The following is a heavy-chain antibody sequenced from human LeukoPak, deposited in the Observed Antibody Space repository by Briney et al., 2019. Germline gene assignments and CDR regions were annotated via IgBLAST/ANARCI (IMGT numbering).Heavy chain of an antibody. D-gene: IGHD3-9*01. Sequence: ASVKVSCKASGYTFTSYYMHWVRQSPGQGLEWMGIINPSGGSTSYAQKFQGRVTMTRDMSTSTVYMELSSLRSEDTAVYYCARAVNFDWNDYWGQGTLVTVSS. CDR3: ARAVNFDWNDY. V-gene: IGHV1-46*01. CDR1: GYTFTSYY. CDR2: INPSGGST. J-gene: IGHJ4*02.